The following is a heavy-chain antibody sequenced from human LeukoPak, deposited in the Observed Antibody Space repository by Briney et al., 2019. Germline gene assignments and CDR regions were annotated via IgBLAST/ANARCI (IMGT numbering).Heavy chain of an antibody. Sequence: SETLSLTCTVSGDFITAYYWSWIRQPPGKGLEWIGYVYYSGSTEYNPSLRSRVTISLEMSKQQFSLKLSSVTAADTAVYYCARETPYGSGSYPFDYWGQGILVTVSS. D-gene: IGHD3-10*01. J-gene: IGHJ4*02. CDR3: ARETPYGSGSYPFDY. CDR1: GDFITAYY. CDR2: VYYSGST. V-gene: IGHV4-59*01.